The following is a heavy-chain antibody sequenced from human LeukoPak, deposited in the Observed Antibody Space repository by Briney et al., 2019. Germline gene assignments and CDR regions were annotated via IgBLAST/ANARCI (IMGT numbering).Heavy chain of an antibody. V-gene: IGHV3-30*18. CDR1: GFTFSSYG. CDR3: AKGRNVLRYPYGMDV. J-gene: IGHJ6*02. D-gene: IGHD3-9*01. CDR2: ISYDGSNK. Sequence: AGGSLRLSCAASGFTFSSYGMHWVRQAPGKGLEWVAVISYDGSNKYYADSVKGRFTISRDNSKNTLYLQMNSLRAEDTAVYYCAKGRNVLRYPYGMDVWGQGTTVTVSS.